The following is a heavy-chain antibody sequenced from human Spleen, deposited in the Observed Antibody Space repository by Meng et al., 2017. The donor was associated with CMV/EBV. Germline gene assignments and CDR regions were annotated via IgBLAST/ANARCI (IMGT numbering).Heavy chain of an antibody. CDR2: ISATDGTT. CDR1: GVTFSNYA. D-gene: IGHD5-24*01. V-gene: IGHV3-23*01. Sequence: SGVTFSNYALSWVRHTPGKGLEWVSAISATDGTTYYADFVEGRFTISRDNFMNTLYLEMHSLRVEDTAVYYCAKPNGYNSWSLIFDYWGQGTLVTVSS. CDR3: AKPNGYNSWSLIFDY. J-gene: IGHJ4*02.